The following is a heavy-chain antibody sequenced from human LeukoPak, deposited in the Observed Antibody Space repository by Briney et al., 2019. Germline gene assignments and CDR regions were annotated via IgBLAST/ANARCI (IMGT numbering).Heavy chain of an antibody. Sequence: VGSLRLSCAASGFTFSSYGMHWVRQAPGKGLEWVAFISYGGSNKYYADSVKGRFTISRDNSKNTLYLQMNSLRAEDTAVYYCAKGGKSTTSHFDYWGQGTLVTVSS. CDR3: AKGGKSTTSHFDY. V-gene: IGHV3-30*18. D-gene: IGHD1-26*01. J-gene: IGHJ4*02. CDR2: ISYGGSNK. CDR1: GFTFSSYG.